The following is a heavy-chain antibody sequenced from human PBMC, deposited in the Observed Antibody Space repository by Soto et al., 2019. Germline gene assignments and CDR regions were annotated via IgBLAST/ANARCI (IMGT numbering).Heavy chain of an antibody. D-gene: IGHD1-1*01. CDR2: IWTDGNNK. V-gene: IGHV3-33*01. CDR1: GFTFNTYG. Sequence: QVQLVESGGGVVRPGRSLRLSCAASGFTFNTYGFHWVRQAPGKGLEWLSVIWTDGNNKYYADSVKGRFTISRDSSKNTLYLQMNILRVEDTAVYYCARIQLDTIMALDYWGHGTLFTVSS. J-gene: IGHJ4*01. CDR3: ARIQLDTIMALDY.